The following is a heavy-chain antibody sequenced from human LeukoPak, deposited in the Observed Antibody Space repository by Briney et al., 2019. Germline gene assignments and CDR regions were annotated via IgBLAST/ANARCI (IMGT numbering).Heavy chain of an antibody. CDR2: INTNTGNP. CDR1: GYTFTSYA. D-gene: IGHD2-15*01. CDR3: ARDEYCSGGSCFDC. V-gene: IGHV7-4-1*02. J-gene: IGHJ4*02. Sequence: EASVKVSCKASGYTFTSYAMNWVRQAPGQGLEWMGWINTNTGNPTYAQGFTGRFVFSLDTSVSTAYLQISSLKAEDTAVYYCARDEYCSGGSCFDCWGQGTLVTVSS.